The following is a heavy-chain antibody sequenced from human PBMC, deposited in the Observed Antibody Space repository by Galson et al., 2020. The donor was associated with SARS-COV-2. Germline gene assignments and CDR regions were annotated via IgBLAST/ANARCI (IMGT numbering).Heavy chain of an antibody. Sequence: SATLSLTCAVSATSISSGSYSWNWIPQPPGKGLKWIGYISHSRGTYYNPSVKSRVTISGDRSKNQFSLRLSSVTAADTAVYYCARLHYGEYAPEAFDIWGPGTRVTVAS. CDR3: ARLHYGEYAPEAFDI. CDR2: ISHSRGT. J-gene: IGHJ3*02. CDR1: ATSISSGSYS. V-gene: IGHV4-30-2*01. D-gene: IGHD4-17*01.